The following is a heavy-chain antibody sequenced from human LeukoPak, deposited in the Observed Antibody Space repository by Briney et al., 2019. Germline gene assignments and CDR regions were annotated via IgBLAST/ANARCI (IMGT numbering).Heavy chain of an antibody. CDR2: IKRIRDGEAT. Sequence: PGGSLTLSCEASGFSFSDAWMNWVRQAPGKGLEWVARIKRIRDGEATDYAAPVKGRFTISRDDSKTTLYLQMNSLKTEDTAVHYCTNGAVLSDDYWGQGTLVTVSS. CDR3: TNGAVLSDDY. V-gene: IGHV3-15*01. D-gene: IGHD1-26*01. CDR1: GFSFSDAW. J-gene: IGHJ4*02.